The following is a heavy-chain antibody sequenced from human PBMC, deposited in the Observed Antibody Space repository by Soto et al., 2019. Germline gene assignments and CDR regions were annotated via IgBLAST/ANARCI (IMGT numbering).Heavy chain of an antibody. CDR3: ARDRYDYYDSSGYRADAFDI. CDR1: GFTFSSYS. D-gene: IGHD3-22*01. CDR2: ISSSSSYI. Sequence: PVGSLRLSCAASGFTFSSYSMNRVRQAPGKGLEWVSSISSSSSYIYYADSVKGRFTISRDNAKNSLYLQMNSLRAEDTAVYYCARDRYDYYDSSGYRADAFDIWGQGTMVTVSS. V-gene: IGHV3-21*01. J-gene: IGHJ3*02.